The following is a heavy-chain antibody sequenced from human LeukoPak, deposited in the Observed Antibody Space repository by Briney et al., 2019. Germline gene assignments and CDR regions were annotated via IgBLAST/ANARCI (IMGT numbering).Heavy chain of an antibody. D-gene: IGHD6-13*01. Sequence: ASVKVSCKASGYTFTGYYMHWVRQAPGQGLEWMGWINPNSGGTNYAQKFQGRVTMTRDTSISTAYMELSRLRSDDPAVYYCAVTEGIATPFDYWGQGTLVTVSS. CDR3: AVTEGIATPFDY. CDR1: GYTFTGYY. V-gene: IGHV1-2*02. CDR2: INPNSGGT. J-gene: IGHJ4*02.